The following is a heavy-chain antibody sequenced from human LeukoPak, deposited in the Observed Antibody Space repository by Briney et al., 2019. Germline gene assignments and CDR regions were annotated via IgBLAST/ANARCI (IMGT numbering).Heavy chain of an antibody. D-gene: IGHD3-10*01. CDR3: ASYYYGSGGDAFDI. J-gene: IGHJ3*02. Sequence: GGSLRLSCAASGFTFSSYSMNWVRQAPGKGLEWVSSISSSSSYIYYADSMKGRFTISRDNDKNSLYLQMNSLRAEDTAVYYCASYYYGSGGDAFDIWGQGTMVTVSS. CDR2: ISSSSSYI. CDR1: GFTFSSYS. V-gene: IGHV3-21*01.